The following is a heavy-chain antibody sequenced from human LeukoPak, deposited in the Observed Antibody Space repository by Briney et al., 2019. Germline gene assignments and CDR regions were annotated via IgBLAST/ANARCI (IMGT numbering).Heavy chain of an antibody. D-gene: IGHD6-19*01. CDR2: IKQDGSEK. V-gene: IGHV3-7*01. CDR1: GFTFSSYW. Sequence: GGSLRLSCAASGFTFSSYWMSWVRQAPGKGLEWVANIKQDGSEKYYVDSVKGRFTISRDNSKNTLYLQMNSLRAEDTAVYYCAKALEAGWLSSPGWGQGTLVTVSS. CDR3: AKALEAGWLSSPG. J-gene: IGHJ4*02.